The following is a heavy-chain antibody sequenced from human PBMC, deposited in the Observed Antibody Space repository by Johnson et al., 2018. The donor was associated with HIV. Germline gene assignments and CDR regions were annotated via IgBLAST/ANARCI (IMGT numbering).Heavy chain of an antibody. CDR3: ARAPGFSRAFDI. Sequence: QVPLVESGGGVVQPGGSLTLSCAASGFVFSDYVMHWVRQAPGKGLDWVTFIRYDGSGKYYADSVNGRFTISRDNSKNTLYLQMNRLTAEDTAVYYCARAPGFSRAFDIWGQGTMVTVSS. CDR1: GFVFSDYV. D-gene: IGHD3-10*01. J-gene: IGHJ3*02. CDR2: IRYDGSGK. V-gene: IGHV3-30*02.